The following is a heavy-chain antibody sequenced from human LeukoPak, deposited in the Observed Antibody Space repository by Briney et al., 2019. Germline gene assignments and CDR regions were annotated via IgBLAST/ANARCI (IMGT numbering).Heavy chain of an antibody. CDR1: GFTVSSNY. CDR2: IYSGGST. D-gene: IGHD6-13*01. J-gene: IGHJ4*02. Sequence: GGSLRLSCAASGFTVSSNYVSWVRQAPGKGLEWVSVIYSGGSTYYADSVKGRFTISRDNSKNTLYLQMNSLRAEDTAVYYCASLGIAAAGSFDYWGQGTLVTVSS. V-gene: IGHV3-66*01. CDR3: ASLGIAAAGSFDY.